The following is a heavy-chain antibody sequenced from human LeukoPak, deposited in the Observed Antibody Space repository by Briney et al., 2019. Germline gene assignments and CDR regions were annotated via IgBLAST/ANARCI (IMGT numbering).Heavy chain of an antibody. D-gene: IGHD6-19*01. V-gene: IGHV1-18*01. CDR1: GYTFTSYG. J-gene: IGHJ6*03. CDR2: ISAYNGNT. CDR3: ARVGVVAGITSLYYYYYMDV. Sequence: ASVKVSCKTSGYTFTSYGISWVRQAPGQGLEWMGWISAYNGNTNYAQKLQGRVTMTTDTSTSTAYMELRSLRSDDTAVYYCARVGVVAGITSLYYYYYMDVWGKGTTVTVSS.